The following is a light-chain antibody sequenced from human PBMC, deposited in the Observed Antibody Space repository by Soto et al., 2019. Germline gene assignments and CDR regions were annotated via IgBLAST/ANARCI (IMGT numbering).Light chain of an antibody. J-gene: IGKJ3*01. Sequence: EIVVTQSTATLSGSPGERVTLSCRASQFVSSRLAWYQQRPGQVPSLLIYDTSTRDPGISARFSGSGSGTEFTHTISTLQSEDFAVYCCYQSCSTPPCTFGPGTKMDIK. V-gene: IGKV3-15*01. CDR2: DTS. CDR1: QFVSSR. CDR3: YQSCSTPPCT.